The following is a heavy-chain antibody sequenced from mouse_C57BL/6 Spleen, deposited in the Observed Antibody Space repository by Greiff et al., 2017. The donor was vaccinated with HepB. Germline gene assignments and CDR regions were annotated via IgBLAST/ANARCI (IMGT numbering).Heavy chain of an antibody. D-gene: IGHD2-1*01. CDR3: TRHLLRYFDV. Sequence: VQLQQSGTVLARPGASVKMSCKTSGYTFTSYWMHWVKQRPGQGLEWIGAIYPGNSDTSYNQKFKGKAKLTAVTSASTAYMELSSLTNEDSAVYYCTRHLLRYFDVWGTGTTVTVSS. J-gene: IGHJ1*03. V-gene: IGHV1-5*01. CDR2: IYPGNSDT. CDR1: GYTFTSYW.